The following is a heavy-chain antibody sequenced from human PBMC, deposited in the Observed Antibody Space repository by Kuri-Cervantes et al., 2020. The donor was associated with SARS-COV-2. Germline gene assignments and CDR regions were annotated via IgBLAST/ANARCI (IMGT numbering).Heavy chain of an antibody. Sequence: SETLSLTCTVSGGSISSYYCSWNRQPPGKGLEWFGYIYYSGSTNYNPSLKGRVTISVDTSRNQFSLKLTSATAADTAVYFCARLLGAATGGGLSVVDWGQGTLVTVSS. V-gene: IGHV4-59*08. D-gene: IGHD2-15*01. CDR1: GGSISSYY. CDR3: ARLLGAATGGGLSVVD. J-gene: IGHJ4*02. CDR2: IYYSGST.